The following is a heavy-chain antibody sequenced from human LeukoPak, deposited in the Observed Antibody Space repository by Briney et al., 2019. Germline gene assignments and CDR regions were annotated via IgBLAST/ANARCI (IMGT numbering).Heavy chain of an antibody. Sequence: ASVKVSCKASGYTFSDYYIHWVRQAPGEGVEWMGWITPNSGGTKYAQRFQGRVPMTRDTSISTAYMDLSSLGSDDTAIFYCVRKSATRRTSEFDYWGQGTPVTVSP. J-gene: IGHJ4*02. CDR2: ITPNSGGT. V-gene: IGHV1-2*02. CDR1: GYTFSDYY. CDR3: VRKSATRRTSEFDY. D-gene: IGHD2-15*01.